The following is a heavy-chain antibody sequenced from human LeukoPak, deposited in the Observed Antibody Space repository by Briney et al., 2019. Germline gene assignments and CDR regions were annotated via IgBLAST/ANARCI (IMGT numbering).Heavy chain of an antibody. CDR1: GFTFDNYA. Sequence: GGSLRLSCRASGFTFDNYAMSWVRAAPCKGLEFVSVISGSCGDTYSADSVKGRFTISRDNSKNTLYLQMSSLRADDTALYYCAKSPIAVARRGYFDCWGQGTLVTVSS. CDR2: ISGSCGDT. CDR3: AKSPIAVARRGYFDC. V-gene: IGHV3-23*01. J-gene: IGHJ4*02. D-gene: IGHD6-19*01.